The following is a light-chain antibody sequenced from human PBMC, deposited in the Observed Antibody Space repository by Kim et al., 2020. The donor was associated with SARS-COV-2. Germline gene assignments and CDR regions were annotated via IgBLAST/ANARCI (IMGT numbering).Light chain of an antibody. J-gene: IGLJ3*02. CDR1: KHGSKD. V-gene: IGLV3-21*04. CDR3: QVWDSSSDHPV. Sequence: APGKTARISCGGNKHGSKDVHGYQQKPGQAPVLVIYYDSDRPSGIPERFSGSNSGNTATLTISRVEAGDEADYYCQVWDSSSDHPVFGGGTQLTVL. CDR2: YDS.